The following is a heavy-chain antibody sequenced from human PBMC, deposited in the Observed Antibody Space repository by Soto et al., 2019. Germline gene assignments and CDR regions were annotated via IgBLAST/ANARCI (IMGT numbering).Heavy chain of an antibody. V-gene: IGHV1-18*01. CDR1: GYTFPSYG. Sequence: ASVKVSCKASGYTFPSYGISWVRQAPGQGLEWMGWISAYNGNTNYAQKLQGRVTMTTDTSTSTAYMELRSLRSDDTAVYYCARDDIVVVVAAGHWFDPWGQGTLVTVSS. J-gene: IGHJ5*02. CDR2: ISAYNGNT. D-gene: IGHD2-15*01. CDR3: ARDDIVVVVAAGHWFDP.